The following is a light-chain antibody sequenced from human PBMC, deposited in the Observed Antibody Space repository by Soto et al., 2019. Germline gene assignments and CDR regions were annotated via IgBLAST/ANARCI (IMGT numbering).Light chain of an antibody. V-gene: IGKV3-11*01. CDR3: QQRSNWPT. CDR1: QRVSSY. J-gene: IGKJ4*01. CDR2: DAS. Sequence: EIVLTQSPATLSLSPGERATLSCRASQRVSSYLAWYQQKPGQAPRLLIYDASNRATGIPARFSGSGSGTDFTLTSSSLEPEDFAVYYCQQRSNWPTFGGGTKVEIK.